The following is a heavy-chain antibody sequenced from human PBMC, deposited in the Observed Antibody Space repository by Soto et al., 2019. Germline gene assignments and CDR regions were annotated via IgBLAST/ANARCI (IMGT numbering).Heavy chain of an antibody. J-gene: IGHJ3*02. D-gene: IGHD4-17*01. CDR3: ARPTRPVTNDAFDI. V-gene: IGHV1-18*04. CDR2: ISGYNGNT. CDR1: GYTFTDCG. Sequence: VASVKVSCKASGYTFTDCGISWVRQAPGQGLEWMGWISGYNGNTKYAQKFQGRVTITADESTSTAYMELSSLRSEDTAVYYCARPTRPVTNDAFDIWGQGTMVTVSS.